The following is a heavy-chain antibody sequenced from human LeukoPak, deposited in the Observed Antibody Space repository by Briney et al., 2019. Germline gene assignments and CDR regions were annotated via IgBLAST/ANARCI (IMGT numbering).Heavy chain of an antibody. CDR3: ARKAGVRCNVGTCSSLDY. CDR1: GGTFSNYA. D-gene: IGHD2-15*01. V-gene: IGHV1-69*13. J-gene: IGHJ4*02. Sequence: SVKVSCQASGGTFSNYAISWVRQAPGQGLEWMGGIIPIFGTANYAQKFQGRVTITADESTSTAYMERSGLRSEDTAVYYCARKAGVRCNVGTCSSLDYWGQGTLATVSS. CDR2: IIPIFGTA.